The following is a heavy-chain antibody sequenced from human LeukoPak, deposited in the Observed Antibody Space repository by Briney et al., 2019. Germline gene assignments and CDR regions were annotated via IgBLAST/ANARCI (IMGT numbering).Heavy chain of an antibody. CDR3: ASENRQYSSSSTFDY. V-gene: IGHV4-4*07. Sequence: SETLSLTCTVSGGSISSYYWSWIRQPAGKGLEWIGRIYTSGSTNYNPSLKSRVTMSVDTSKNQFSLKLSSVTASDTAVDYCASENRQYSSSSTFDYWGQGTLVTVSS. CDR1: GGSISSYY. CDR2: IYTSGST. D-gene: IGHD6-6*01. J-gene: IGHJ4*02.